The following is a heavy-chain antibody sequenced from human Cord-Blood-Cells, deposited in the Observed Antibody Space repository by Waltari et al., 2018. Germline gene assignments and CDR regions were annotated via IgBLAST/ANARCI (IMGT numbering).Heavy chain of an antibody. CDR3: ARGPHGSGSYDFDY. Sequence: QVQLQQWGAGLLKPSETLSLTCAVYGGSFSGYYWSWIRQPPGKGLEWIGEINHSGSTNYNPSLKRRVTISVDTSKNQFSLKLSSVTAADTAVYYCARGPHGSGSYDFDYWGQGTLVTVSS. J-gene: IGHJ4*02. V-gene: IGHV4-34*01. D-gene: IGHD3-10*01. CDR1: GGSFSGYY. CDR2: INHSGST.